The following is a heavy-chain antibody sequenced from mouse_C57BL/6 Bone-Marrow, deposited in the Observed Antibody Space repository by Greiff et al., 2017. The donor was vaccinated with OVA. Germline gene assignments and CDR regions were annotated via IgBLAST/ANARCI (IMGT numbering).Heavy chain of an antibody. V-gene: IGHV1-5*01. D-gene: IGHD1-1*01. CDR1: GYTFTSYW. J-gene: IGHJ4*01. CDR3: TRIPYYYGSSPYYAMDY. Sequence: VQLQQSGTVLARPGASVKMSCKTSGYTFTSYWMHWVKQRPGQGLEWIGAIYPGNSDTSYNQKFKGKAKLTAVTSASTAYMELSSLTNEDSAVYYCTRIPYYYGSSPYYAMDYWGQGTSVTVSS. CDR2: IYPGNSDT.